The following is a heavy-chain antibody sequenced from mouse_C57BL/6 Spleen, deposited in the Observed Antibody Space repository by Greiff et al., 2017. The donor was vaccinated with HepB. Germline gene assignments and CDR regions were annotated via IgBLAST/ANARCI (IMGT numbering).Heavy chain of an antibody. Sequence: QVQLQQPGAELVRHGSSVKLSCKASGYTFTSYWMHWVKQRPIQGLEWIGNIDPSDSETHFNQKFKDKATLTVDKSSSTAYMQLSSLTSEDSAVYYCARDPDSYYFDYWGQGTTLTVSS. CDR3: ARDPDSYYFDY. CDR1: GYTFTSYW. V-gene: IGHV1-52*01. J-gene: IGHJ2*01. CDR2: IDPSDSET.